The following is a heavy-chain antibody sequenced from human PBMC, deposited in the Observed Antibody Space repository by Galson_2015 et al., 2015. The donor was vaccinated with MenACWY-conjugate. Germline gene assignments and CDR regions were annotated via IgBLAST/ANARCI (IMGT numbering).Heavy chain of an antibody. CDR2: IYSGGST. V-gene: IGHV3-53*04. D-gene: IGHD5-24*01. Sequence: SLRLSCAASGFTVSSNYMSWVRQAPGKGLEWVSVIYSGGSTYYADSVKGRFTISRHNSKNTLYLQMNSLRAEDTAVYYCARSRRDGYKGRGAFDIWGQGTMVTVSS. CDR1: GFTVSSNY. CDR3: ARSRRDGYKGRGAFDI. J-gene: IGHJ3*02.